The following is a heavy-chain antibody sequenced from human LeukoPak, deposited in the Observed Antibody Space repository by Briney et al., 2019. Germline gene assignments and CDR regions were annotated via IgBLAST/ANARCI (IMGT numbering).Heavy chain of an antibody. D-gene: IGHD2-8*01. CDR1: GFTFSSYS. J-gene: IGHJ6*02. CDR3: ASLHLNNDYPMDV. CDR2: ISSSSSYI. V-gene: IGHV3-21*01. Sequence: GGSLRLSCAASGFTFSSYSMNWVRQAPGKGLEWVSSISSSSSYIYYADSVKGRFTISRDNAKNSLYLQMNRLRAEDTAAYYCASLHLNNDYPMDVWGQGTTVTVSS.